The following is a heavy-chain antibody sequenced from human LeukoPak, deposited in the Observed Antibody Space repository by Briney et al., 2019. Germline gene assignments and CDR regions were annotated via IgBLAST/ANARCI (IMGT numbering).Heavy chain of an antibody. CDR2: INPNSGGT. J-gene: IGHJ6*02. Sequence: ASVKVSCKASGYTFTCCYMHWVRQAPGQGREWMGWINPNSGGTNYAQKFQGRVTMTRDTSISTAYMELSRLRSDDTAVYYCARDQHQLVPWGSSSWYSWYYYYGMDVWGQGTTVTVSS. V-gene: IGHV1-2*02. D-gene: IGHD6-13*01. CDR3: ARDQHQLVPWGSSSWYSWYYYYGMDV. CDR1: GYTFTCCY.